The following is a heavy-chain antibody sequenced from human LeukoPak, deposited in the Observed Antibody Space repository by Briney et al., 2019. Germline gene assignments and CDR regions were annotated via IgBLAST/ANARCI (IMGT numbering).Heavy chain of an antibody. D-gene: IGHD7-27*01. CDR3: ARVRWGKYYYYYGMDV. J-gene: IGHJ6*02. CDR2: IIPILGIT. Sequence: GGPVRVSCTASGGTFSSYTISWVRQAPGQGLEWMGGIIPILGITNYAQTVQGRVTITADKSTSTAYMEKNRLRSEDTAVYYCARVRWGKYYYYYGMDVWGQGTTGTV. V-gene: IGHV1-69*10. CDR1: GGTFSSYT.